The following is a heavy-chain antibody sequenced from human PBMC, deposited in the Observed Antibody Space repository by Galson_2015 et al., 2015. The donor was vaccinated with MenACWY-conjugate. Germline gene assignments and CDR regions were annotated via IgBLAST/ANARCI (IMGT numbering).Heavy chain of an antibody. CDR3: ARLAVPGLN. Sequence: SLRLSCAASAFTFSSFEMNWVRQAPGKGLEWVSYISSSGTTIYYSDSVKGRFTISRDNAKNSLYLQMNSPRAEDTAVYYCARLAVPGLNWGQGTLVTVSS. D-gene: IGHD6-19*01. CDR2: ISSSGTTI. V-gene: IGHV3-48*03. CDR1: AFTFSSFE. J-gene: IGHJ4*02.